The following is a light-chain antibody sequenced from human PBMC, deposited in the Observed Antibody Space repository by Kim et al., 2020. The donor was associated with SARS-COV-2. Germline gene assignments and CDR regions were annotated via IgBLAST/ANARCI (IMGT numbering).Light chain of an antibody. CDR1: QSISSW. V-gene: IGKV1-5*03. CDR2: KAS. J-gene: IGKJ2*01. CDR3: QQYNSYPYT. Sequence: DIQMTQSPSTLSSSVGDRVTITCRASQSISSWLAWYQQKPGKAPKLLIYKASSLESGVPSRFSGSGSGTEFTLTISSLQPDDFATYYCQQYNSYPYTFGQGTKLEI.